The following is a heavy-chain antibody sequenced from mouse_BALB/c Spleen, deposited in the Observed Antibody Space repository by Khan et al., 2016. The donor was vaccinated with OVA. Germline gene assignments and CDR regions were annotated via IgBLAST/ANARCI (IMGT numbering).Heavy chain of an antibody. V-gene: IGHV1S41*01. CDR3: ARSNYYGSGLYAMDY. CDR1: GYTFTNYW. J-gene: IGHJ4*01. Sequence: DLVKPGASVNMSCKASGYTFTNYWINWIKQRPGQGLEWIGQISPGSGSLYYNKIFTVKATLTVDSSYTTALIQLSSPSSVASAVSFCARSNYYGSGLYAMDYWGQGTSVTVSS. CDR2: ISPGSGSL. D-gene: IGHD1-1*01.